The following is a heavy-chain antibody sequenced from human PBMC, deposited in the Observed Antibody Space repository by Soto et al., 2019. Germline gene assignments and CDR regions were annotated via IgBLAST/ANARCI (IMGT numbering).Heavy chain of an antibody. Sequence: EVQLVESGGDLVQPGGSLRLSCAASGFTFSDYWMSWFGQAPGKGLEWVANIKLDGSEKYYVDSVKGRFTISRDNAKSSLYLQMNSLRGDDTAVYYCARGAGSHFYWGQGTLVTVSS. J-gene: IGHJ4*02. CDR2: IKLDGSEK. CDR1: GFTFSDYW. CDR3: ARGAGSHFY. V-gene: IGHV3-7*01. D-gene: IGHD3-10*01.